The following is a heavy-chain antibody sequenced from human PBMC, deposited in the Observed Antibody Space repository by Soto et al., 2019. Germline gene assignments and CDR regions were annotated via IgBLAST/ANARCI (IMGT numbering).Heavy chain of an antibody. V-gene: IGHV4-34*01. J-gene: IGHJ6*02. CDR3: ARDRTRGCSTSCYPYYYYYYGMDV. CDR1: GGSFSGYY. D-gene: IGHD2-2*01. Sequence: SETLSLTCAVYGGSFSGYYWSWIRQPPGKGLEWIGEINHSGSTNYNPSLKSRVTISVDTSKNQFSLKLSSVTAADTAVYYCARDRTRGCSTSCYPYYYYYYGMDVWGQGTTVTVSS. CDR2: INHSGST.